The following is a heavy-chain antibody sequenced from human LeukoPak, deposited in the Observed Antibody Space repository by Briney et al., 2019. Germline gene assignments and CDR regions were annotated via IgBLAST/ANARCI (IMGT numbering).Heavy chain of an antibody. D-gene: IGHD3-10*01. CDR1: GFIFSSYA. V-gene: IGHV3-23*01. CDR3: AKDRVVRRMGMVWFDP. CDR2: ISGSGGST. Sequence: PGGSLRLSCAASGFIFSSYAMSWVRQAPGKGLEWVSAISGSGGSTYYADSVKGRFTISRDNSKNTLYLQMNSLRAEDTAVYYCAKDRVVRRMGMVWFDPWGQGTLVTVSS. J-gene: IGHJ5*02.